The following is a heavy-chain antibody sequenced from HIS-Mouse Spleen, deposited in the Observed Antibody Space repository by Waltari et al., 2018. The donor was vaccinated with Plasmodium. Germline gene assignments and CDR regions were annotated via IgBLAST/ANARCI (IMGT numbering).Heavy chain of an antibody. CDR1: GFPFRSYA. V-gene: IGHV3-13*01. Sequence: EVQLVESGGGLVQPGGSLRLSCAASGFPFRSYALPWVRQATGKGLGWVSAIGTAGDTYYPGSVKGRFTISRENAKNSLYLQMNSLRAGDTAVYYCARGPTYSSSYYFDYWGQGTLVTVSS. J-gene: IGHJ4*02. CDR2: IGTAGDT. D-gene: IGHD6-6*01. CDR3: ARGPTYSSSYYFDY.